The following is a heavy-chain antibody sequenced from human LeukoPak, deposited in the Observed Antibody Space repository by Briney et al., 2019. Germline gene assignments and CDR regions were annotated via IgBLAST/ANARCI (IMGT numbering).Heavy chain of an antibody. CDR2: ISSGGSTI. J-gene: IGHJ6*02. Sequence: GGSLRLSCAASGFTFSSYEMNWVRQAPGKGLEWVSYISSGGSTIYYADSVKGRFTISRDNAKNSLSLQMNSLRAEDTAVYYCARGDLRLPSPHYYYGMDVWGQGTTVTVSS. V-gene: IGHV3-48*03. CDR3: ARGDLRLPSPHYYYGMDV. D-gene: IGHD2-15*01. CDR1: GFTFSSYE.